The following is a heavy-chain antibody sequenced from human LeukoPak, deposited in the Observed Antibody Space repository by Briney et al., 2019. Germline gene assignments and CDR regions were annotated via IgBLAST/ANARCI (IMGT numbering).Heavy chain of an antibody. Sequence: PGGSLRLSCAASGFTFSSYAMSWVRQAPGKGLEWVSAISGSGGSTYYADSVKGRFTISRDNSKNTLYLQMNSLRAEDTAVYYCATLGGYCSGGSCYTNDYWGQETLVTVSS. D-gene: IGHD2-15*01. CDR1: GFTFSSYA. V-gene: IGHV3-23*01. CDR2: ISGSGGST. J-gene: IGHJ4*02. CDR3: ATLGGYCSGGSCYTNDY.